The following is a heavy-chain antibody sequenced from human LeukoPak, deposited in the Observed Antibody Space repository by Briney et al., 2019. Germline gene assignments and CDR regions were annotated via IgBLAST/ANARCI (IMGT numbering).Heavy chain of an antibody. CDR3: ARERRLVY. CDR2: IGSSSSTI. V-gene: IGHV3-48*01. CDR1: GFTFSSYS. D-gene: IGHD6-6*01. J-gene: IGHJ4*02. Sequence: GGSLRLSCAASGFTFSSYSMNWVRQAPGKGLEWVSYIGSSSSTIYYADSVKGRFTISRDNAKNSLYLQMNSLRAEDTAVYYCARERRLVYWGQGTLVTVSS.